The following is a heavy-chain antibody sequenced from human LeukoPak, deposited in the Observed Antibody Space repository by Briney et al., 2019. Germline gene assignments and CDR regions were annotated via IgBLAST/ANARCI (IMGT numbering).Heavy chain of an antibody. CDR3: TRESGSYHGNDY. J-gene: IGHJ4*02. CDR1: GYTLTGYY. CDR2: INPNNGGT. D-gene: IGHD1-26*01. V-gene: IGHV1-2*06. Sequence: ASVKVSCKASGYTLTGYYMHWVRQAPGQGLEWRGRINPNNGGTNYAQKFQGRVTMIGDTSISTAYMELSSLRSDDTAVYYCTRESGSYHGNDYWGQGTLVTVSS.